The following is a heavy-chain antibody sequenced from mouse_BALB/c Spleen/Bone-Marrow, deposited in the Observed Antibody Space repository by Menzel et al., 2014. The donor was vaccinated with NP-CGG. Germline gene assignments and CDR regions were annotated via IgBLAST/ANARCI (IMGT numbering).Heavy chain of an antibody. CDR3: AKRGHYYDFYSMDY. D-gene: IGHD1-2*01. CDR2: INPNNGGT. CDR1: GYTFTEYT. J-gene: IGHJ4*01. Sequence: EVQLQQSGPELVKPGTSVKISCKTSGYTFTEYTMHWVKQSHGKSLEWIGGINPNNGGTSYNQKFKGKATLTVDKSSSTAYVELRSLTSEESAVYYCAKRGHYYDFYSMDYWGQGTSVTVSS. V-gene: IGHV1-18*01.